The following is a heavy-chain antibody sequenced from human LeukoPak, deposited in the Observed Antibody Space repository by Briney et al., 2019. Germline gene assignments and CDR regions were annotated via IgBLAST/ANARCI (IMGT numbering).Heavy chain of an antibody. Sequence: PSETLSLTCTVSGYSISSGYYWGWIRQPPGKGLEWIGIIYYSVSTYYNPSLKSRVTISVDTSKNQFSLKLSSVTAADTAVYYCARVPTVTFFDYWGQGTLVTVSS. CDR1: GYSISSGYY. D-gene: IGHD4-17*01. CDR3: ARVPTVTFFDY. V-gene: IGHV4-38-2*02. J-gene: IGHJ4*02. CDR2: IYYSVST.